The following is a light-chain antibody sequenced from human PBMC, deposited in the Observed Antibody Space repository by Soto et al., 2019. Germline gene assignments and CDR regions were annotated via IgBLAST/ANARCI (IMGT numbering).Light chain of an antibody. J-gene: IGKJ2*01. CDR3: QQYYSTMYT. CDR1: QSVLYSSNNRDS. CDR2: WAS. V-gene: IGKV4-1*01. Sequence: DIVMTQSPDSLAVSLGERATINCKSSQSVLYSSNNRDSLAWYQQKPGLPPKLLIYWASIRASGVPDRFSGGEPGTDFTLTISSLQAEDVAVYYCQQYYSTMYTFGQGTKLEIK.